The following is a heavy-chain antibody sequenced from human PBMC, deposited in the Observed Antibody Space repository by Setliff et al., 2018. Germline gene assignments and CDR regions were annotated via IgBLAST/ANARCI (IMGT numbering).Heavy chain of an antibody. CDR3: AKDRVNDGYWDFDS. J-gene: IGHJ4*02. D-gene: IGHD1-1*01. V-gene: IGHV3-23*03. CDR2: VIQGGSG. Sequence: PGGSLRLSCAASGFLFRDYTMVWVRQVPGAGLEWVAVVIQGGSGVYADSVKGRSTISRDNSRNTFFLQMNNLRAEDTATYYCAKDRVNDGYWDFDSWGQGIVVTVSS. CDR1: GFLFRDYT.